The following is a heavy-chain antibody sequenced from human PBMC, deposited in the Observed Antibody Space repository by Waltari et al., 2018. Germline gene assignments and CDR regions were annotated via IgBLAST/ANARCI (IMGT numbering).Heavy chain of an antibody. V-gene: IGHV1-69*04. CDR2: FIPIHGIA. CDR1: GGTFSSYA. D-gene: IGHD3-3*01. Sequence: QVQLVQSGAEVKKPGSSVKVSCKASGGTFSSYAINWVRQAPGQGLEWMGGFIPIHGIANYAQKFQGRVTITADESTSTAYMELSSLRSDDTAVYYCAREANIAIFGMAARGAFDIWGQGTMVTVSS. J-gene: IGHJ3*02. CDR3: AREANIAIFGMAARGAFDI.